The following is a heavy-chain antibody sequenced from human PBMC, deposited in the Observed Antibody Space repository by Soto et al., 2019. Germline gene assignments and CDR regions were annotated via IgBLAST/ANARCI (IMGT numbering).Heavy chain of an antibody. J-gene: IGHJ6*03. CDR2: IYYSGST. Sequence: QLQLQESGPGLVKPSETLSLTCTVSGGSISSSSYYWGWIRQPPGKGLEWIGSIYYSGSTYYNPSLKNRVTLPVDTSKNQSSLKLSSVTAADTAVYYCAKYGSGRYYYMDVWGKGTTVTVSS. CDR1: GGSISSSSYY. D-gene: IGHD3-10*01. V-gene: IGHV4-39*01. CDR3: AKYGSGRYYYMDV.